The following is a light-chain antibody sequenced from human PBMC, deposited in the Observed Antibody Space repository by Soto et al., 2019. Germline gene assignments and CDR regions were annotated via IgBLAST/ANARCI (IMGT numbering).Light chain of an antibody. CDR1: SSNIGAGYD. V-gene: IGLV1-40*01. CDR2: GNS. CDR3: QSYDSSLSGWV. Sequence: QSALTQPPSVPGAPGQRVTISCTGRSSNIGAGYDVHWYQQLPGTAPKLLIYGNSNRPSGVPDRFSGSKSGTSASLAITGLQAEDEADYYCQSYDSSLSGWVFGGGTQLTVL. J-gene: IGLJ2*01.